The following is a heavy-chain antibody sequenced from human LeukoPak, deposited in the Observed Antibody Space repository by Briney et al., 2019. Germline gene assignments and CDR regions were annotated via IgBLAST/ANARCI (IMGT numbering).Heavy chain of an antibody. J-gene: IGHJ3*02. Sequence: PGGSLRLSCAASGFTFSNYWMSWVRQAPGKGLEWVSGINWNGGSTGYADSVKGRFTISRDNAKNSLYLQMNSLRAEDTAVYYCARSWGADAFDIWGQGTMVTVSS. CDR2: INWNGGST. V-gene: IGHV3-20*04. CDR1: GFTFSNYW. D-gene: IGHD1-26*01. CDR3: ARSWGADAFDI.